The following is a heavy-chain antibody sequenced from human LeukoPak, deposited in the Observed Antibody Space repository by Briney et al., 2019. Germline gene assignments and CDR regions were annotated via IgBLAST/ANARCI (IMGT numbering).Heavy chain of an antibody. D-gene: IGHD3-16*01. J-gene: IGHJ4*02. CDR1: GGSISSSSYY. Sequence: SETLSLTCTVSGGSISSSSYYGGWIRQPPGKGLEWIGFIYYSGSTYYNPSLKSRVTISVDTSKNQFSLKLNSVTAADTAVYYCARDDRFSNYFDYWGQGTLVTVSS. V-gene: IGHV4-39*07. CDR2: IYYSGST. CDR3: ARDDRFSNYFDY.